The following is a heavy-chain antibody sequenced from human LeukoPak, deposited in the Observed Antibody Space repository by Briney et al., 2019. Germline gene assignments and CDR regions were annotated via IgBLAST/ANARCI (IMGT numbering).Heavy chain of an antibody. V-gene: IGHV3-23*01. CDR1: GFTLRSYV. Sequence: GGSLRLSCAVSGFTLRSYVMTWVRQAPGKGLEWVSTISGGGGATYYADSVKGRFTISRDNSKNTLYLEMNSLRAEDTAVYYCAKRDSSGSYYFDYWGQGTLVTVSS. J-gene: IGHJ4*02. D-gene: IGHD3-22*01. CDR3: AKRDSSGSYYFDY. CDR2: ISGGGGAT.